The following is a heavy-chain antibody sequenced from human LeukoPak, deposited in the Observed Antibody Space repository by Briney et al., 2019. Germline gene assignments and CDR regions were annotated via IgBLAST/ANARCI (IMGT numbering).Heavy chain of an antibody. CDR1: GFTFSSYG. D-gene: IGHD3-3*01. CDR2: IRYDGSNK. V-gene: IGHV3-30*02. CDR3: AKEQGIFGVVILWYFQH. Sequence: GGSLRLSCAASGFTFSSYGMHWVRQAPGKGLEWVAFIRYDGSNKYYADSVKGRFTISRDNSKNTLYLQMNSLRAEDTAVYYCAKEQGIFGVVILWYFQHWGQGTLVTVSS. J-gene: IGHJ1*01.